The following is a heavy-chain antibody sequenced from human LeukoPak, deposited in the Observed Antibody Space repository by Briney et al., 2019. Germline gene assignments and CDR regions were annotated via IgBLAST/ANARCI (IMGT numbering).Heavy chain of an antibody. J-gene: IGHJ3*02. V-gene: IGHV1-69*06. Sequence: GASVKVSCKASGYTFNSYDITWVRQAPGQGLEWMGGIIPIFGTANYAQKFQGRVTITADKSTSTAYMELSSLRSEDTAVYYCARGLVSDAFDIWGQGTMVTVSS. CDR3: ARGLVSDAFDI. CDR2: IIPIFGTA. CDR1: GYTFNSYD. D-gene: IGHD6-19*01.